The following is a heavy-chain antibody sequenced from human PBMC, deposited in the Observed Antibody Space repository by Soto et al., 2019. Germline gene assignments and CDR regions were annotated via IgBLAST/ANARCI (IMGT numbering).Heavy chain of an antibody. CDR3: AASPTAAGTPFDY. CDR1: GFTFTSSA. Sequence: SVKVSCKASGFTFTSSAVQWVRQARGQRLEWIGWIVVGSGNTNYAQKFQERVTITRDMSTSTAYMELSSLRSEDTAVYYCAASPTAAGTPFDYWGQGTLVTVSS. J-gene: IGHJ4*02. V-gene: IGHV1-58*01. D-gene: IGHD6-13*01. CDR2: IVVGSGNT.